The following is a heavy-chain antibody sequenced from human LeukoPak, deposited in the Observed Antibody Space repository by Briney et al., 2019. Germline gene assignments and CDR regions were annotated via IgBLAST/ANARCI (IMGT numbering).Heavy chain of an antibody. V-gene: IGHV3-21*01. D-gene: IGHD3-10*01. Sequence: GGSLRLSCAASGFSFSSYSMNWVRQAPGKGLEWVSSISSSSSYIYYADSVKGRFTISRDNPKNSLYLQMNSLRAEDTAVYYCASAVYYGSGSRDYWGQGTLVTVSS. CDR2: ISSSSSYI. CDR1: GFSFSSYS. J-gene: IGHJ4*02. CDR3: ASAVYYGSGSRDY.